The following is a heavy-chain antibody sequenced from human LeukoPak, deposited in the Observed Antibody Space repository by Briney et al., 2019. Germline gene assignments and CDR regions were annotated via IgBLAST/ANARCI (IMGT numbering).Heavy chain of an antibody. V-gene: IGHV3-7*01. CDR1: GFTFSGFW. D-gene: IGHD1-26*01. CDR3: ARDQVGPED. CDR2: INQDRSEK. J-gene: IGHJ4*02. Sequence: GGSLRLSCAASGFTFSGFWMSWVRQAPGKGLEWVSNINQDRSEKYYVDSVKGRFTISRDNAKSSLYLQMNSLRAEDTAVYYCARDQVGPEDWGQGTLVTVSS.